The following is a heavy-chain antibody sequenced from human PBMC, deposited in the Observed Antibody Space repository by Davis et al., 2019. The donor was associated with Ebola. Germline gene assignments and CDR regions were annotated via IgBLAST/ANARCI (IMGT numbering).Heavy chain of an antibody. J-gene: IGHJ4*02. CDR2: ISGSGGST. D-gene: IGHD1-7*01. Sequence: GALRLSCAASGFTFSSYAMSWVRQAPGKGLEWVSAISGSGGSTYYADSVKGRFTISRDNSKNTLYLQMNSLRAEDTAVYYCAKALGVNWNYGDYWGQGTLVTVSS. V-gene: IGHV3-23*01. CDR3: AKALGVNWNYGDY. CDR1: GFTFSSYA.